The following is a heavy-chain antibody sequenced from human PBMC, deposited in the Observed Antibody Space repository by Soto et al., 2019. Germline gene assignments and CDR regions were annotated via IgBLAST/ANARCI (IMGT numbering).Heavy chain of an antibody. Sequence: GSLRLSCAASGFTFSTYNMNWVRQAPGKGLEWVSSISSSSGYIFYADSVKGRFTISRDNAKNSLYLQLHSLRAEDTAMYYCARVSGQQLVRRLNPFDSWGQGTLVTVSS. CDR1: GFTFSTYN. D-gene: IGHD6-13*01. CDR3: ARVSGQQLVRRLNPFDS. CDR2: ISSSSGYI. J-gene: IGHJ4*02. V-gene: IGHV3-21*01.